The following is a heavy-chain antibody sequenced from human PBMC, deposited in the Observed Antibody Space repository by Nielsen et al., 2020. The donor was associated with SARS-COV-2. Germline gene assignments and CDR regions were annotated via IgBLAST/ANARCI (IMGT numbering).Heavy chain of an antibody. D-gene: IGHD5-12*01. J-gene: IGHJ4*02. Sequence: GESLKISCAASGFTFDDYGMSWVRQAPGKGLEWVSGINWNGGSTGYADSVKGRFTISRDNSKNTLYLQMNSLRAEDTAVYYCAKGTSGYDQPFDYWGQGTLVTVSS. CDR2: INWNGGST. V-gene: IGHV3-20*04. CDR1: GFTFDDYG. CDR3: AKGTSGYDQPFDY.